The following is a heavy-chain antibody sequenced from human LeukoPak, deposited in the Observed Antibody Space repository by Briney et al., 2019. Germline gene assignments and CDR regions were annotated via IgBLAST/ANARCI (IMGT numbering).Heavy chain of an antibody. D-gene: IGHD3-22*01. V-gene: IGHV3-30-3*01. CDR3: ARDGYPDRSGFWYFNL. CDR2: ISYDGSNK. CDR1: GFTFSSYA. Sequence: GRSLRLSCAASGFTFSSYAMHWVRQAPGKGLEWVAVISYDGSNKYYADSVKGRFTISRDNSKNTLYLQTNSLRAEDTAVYYCARDGYPDRSGFWYFNLWGRGTLVTVSS. J-gene: IGHJ2*01.